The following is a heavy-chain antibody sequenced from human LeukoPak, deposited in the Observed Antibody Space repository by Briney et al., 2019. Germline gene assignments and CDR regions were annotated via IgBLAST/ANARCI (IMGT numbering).Heavy chain of an antibody. CDR3: ATLIAVAPWYGY. CDR2: IYHSGST. D-gene: IGHD6-19*01. V-gene: IGHV4-30-2*01. Sequence: SQTLSLTCTVSGGSISSGGYYWSWIRQPPGKGLEWIGEIYHSGSTNYNPSLKSRVTISVDKSKNQFSLKLSSVTAADTAVYYCATLIAVAPWYGYWGQGTLVTVSS. CDR1: GGSISSGGYY. J-gene: IGHJ4*02.